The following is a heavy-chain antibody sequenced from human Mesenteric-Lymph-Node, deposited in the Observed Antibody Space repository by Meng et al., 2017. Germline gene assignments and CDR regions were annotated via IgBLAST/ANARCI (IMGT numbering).Heavy chain of an antibody. Sequence: GESLKISCAASGFTFSSYEMNWVRQAPGKGLEWVSVIYIGGTIYYADSVKGRFTISRDKSKNTLYLQMNSLRPENTAVYYCARAPPNYIGSYYYFDYWGQGTLVTVSS. V-gene: IGHV3-66*02. CDR3: ARAPPNYIGSYYYFDY. J-gene: IGHJ4*02. CDR1: GFTFSSYE. CDR2: IYIGGTI. D-gene: IGHD1-26*01.